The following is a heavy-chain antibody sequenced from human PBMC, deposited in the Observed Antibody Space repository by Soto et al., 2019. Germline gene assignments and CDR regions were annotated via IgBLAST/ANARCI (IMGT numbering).Heavy chain of an antibody. J-gene: IGHJ6*02. CDR2: ISAYNGNT. CDR1: GYTFTSYG. CDR3: ARDTGCGGDCYAGDYYGMDV. D-gene: IGHD2-21*02. V-gene: IGHV1-18*01. Sequence: ASVKVSCKASGYTFTSYGISWVRQAPGQGLEWMGWISAYNGNTNYAQKLQGRVTMTTDTSTSTAYMELRSLRSDDTAVYYRARDTGCGGDCYAGDYYGMDVWGQGTTVTVSS.